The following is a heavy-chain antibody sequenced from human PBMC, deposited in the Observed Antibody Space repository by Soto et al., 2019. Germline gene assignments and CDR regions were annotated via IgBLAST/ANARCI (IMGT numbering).Heavy chain of an antibody. CDR2: ILYGGTT. J-gene: IGHJ6*02. D-gene: IGHD3-16*01. V-gene: IGHV4-30-4*01. Sequence: QVQLQESGPGLVKPSQTLSLTCTVSGDSIKRDDYYWSWIRQPPGKGLEWMGYILYGGTTYYNPSLKSRLIVSLDASKTQFSLNLTSVTAADTAVYYCARAGGSLYYGMDFWGQGTTVTVSS. CDR3: ARAGGSLYYGMDF. CDR1: GDSIKRDDYY.